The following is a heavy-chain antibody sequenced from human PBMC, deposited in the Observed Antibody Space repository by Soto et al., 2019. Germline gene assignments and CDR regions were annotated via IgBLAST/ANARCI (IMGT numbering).Heavy chain of an antibody. D-gene: IGHD2-15*01. V-gene: IGHV3-9*01. Sequence: EVQLVESGGDLVQPGRSLRLSCAASGFTFEDYAMHWVRQVPGKGLEWVSGITCNSGKIEYAGSVKGRFTISRDNAKNSVHLQMSSLRPEDTALYYCAKGKVAGSRGYFDYWGQGTLVTVSS. CDR3: AKGKVAGSRGYFDY. CDR1: GFTFEDYA. J-gene: IGHJ4*02. CDR2: ITCNSGKI.